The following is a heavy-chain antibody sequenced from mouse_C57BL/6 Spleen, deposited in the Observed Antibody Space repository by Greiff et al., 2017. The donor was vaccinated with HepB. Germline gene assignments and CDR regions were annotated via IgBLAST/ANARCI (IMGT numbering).Heavy chain of an antibody. J-gene: IGHJ1*03. Sequence: QVQLQQPGAELVMPGASVKLSCKASGYTFTSYWMHWVKQRPGQGLEWIGEIDPSDSYTNYNQKFKGKSTLTVDKSSSTAYMQLSSLTSEDSAVYYCAREGELITTVVATRYFDVWGTGTTVTVSS. CDR1: GYTFTSYW. CDR3: AREGELITTVVATRYFDV. D-gene: IGHD1-1*01. CDR2: IDPSDSYT. V-gene: IGHV1-69*01.